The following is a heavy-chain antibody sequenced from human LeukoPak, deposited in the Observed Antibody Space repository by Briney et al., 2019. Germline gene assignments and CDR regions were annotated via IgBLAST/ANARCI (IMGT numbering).Heavy chain of an antibody. Sequence: GGSLRLSCAASGFTFSSYAMSWVRQAPGKGLEWVSAISGSGGSTYYADSVKGRFTISRDNSKNTLYLQMNSLKTEDTAVYYCTTDLVLLWFGVDYWGQGTLVTVSS. CDR1: GFTFSSYA. CDR3: TTDLVLLWFGVDY. V-gene: IGHV3-23*01. CDR2: ISGSGGST. J-gene: IGHJ4*02. D-gene: IGHD3-10*01.